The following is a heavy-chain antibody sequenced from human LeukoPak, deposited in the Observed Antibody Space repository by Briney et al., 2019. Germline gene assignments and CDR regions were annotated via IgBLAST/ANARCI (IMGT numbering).Heavy chain of an antibody. V-gene: IGHV3-33*06. CDR2: IWYDGSNK. J-gene: IGHJ4*02. D-gene: IGHD1-26*01. CDR3: AKATQWELLSFDY. Sequence: PGGSLRLSCAASGFTFSSYGMHWVRQAPGKGLEWVAVIWYDGSNKYYADSVKGRFTISRDNSKNTLYLQMNSLRAEDTAVYYCAKATQWELLSFDYWGQGTLVTVSS. CDR1: GFTFSSYG.